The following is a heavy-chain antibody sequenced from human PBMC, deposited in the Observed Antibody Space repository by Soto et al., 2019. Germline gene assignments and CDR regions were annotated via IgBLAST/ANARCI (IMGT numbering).Heavy chain of an antibody. CDR3: ARVDIVVVPAADRPHYYYYYYMDV. D-gene: IGHD2-2*03. V-gene: IGHV3-7*01. J-gene: IGHJ6*03. CDR1: GFTFSSYW. CDR2: IKQDGSEK. Sequence: GGSLRLSCAASGFTFSSYWMSWVRQAPGKGLEWVANIKQDGSEKYYVDSVKGRFTISRDNAKNSLYLQMNSLRAEDTAVYYCARVDIVVVPAADRPHYYYYYYMDVWGKGTTVTVSS.